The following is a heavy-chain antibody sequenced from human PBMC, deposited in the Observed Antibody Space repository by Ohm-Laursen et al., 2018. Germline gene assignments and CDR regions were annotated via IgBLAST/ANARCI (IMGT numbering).Heavy chain of an antibody. CDR3: AKDIRRVSYCFDY. CDR2: ISWNSGSI. D-gene: IGHD6-6*01. Sequence: SLRLSCAASGFTFDDYAMHWVRQAPGKGLEWVSGISWNSGSIGYADSVKGRFTISRDNAKNSLYLQMNSLRAEDTALYYCAKDIRRVSYCFDYWGQGTLVTVSS. CDR1: GFTFDDYA. V-gene: IGHV3-9*01. J-gene: IGHJ4*02.